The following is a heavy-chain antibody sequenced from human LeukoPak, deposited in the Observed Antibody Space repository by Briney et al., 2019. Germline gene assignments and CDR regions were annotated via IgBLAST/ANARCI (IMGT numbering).Heavy chain of an antibody. CDR2: MNPNSGNT. CDR3: ARASGYSYGYMGNYYYGMDV. J-gene: IGHJ6*02. V-gene: IGHV1-8*01. D-gene: IGHD5-18*01. CDR1: GYTFTSYD. Sequence: ASVKVSCKASGYTFTSYDINWVRQATGQGLEWMGWMNPNSGNTGYAQKFQGRATMTRNTSISTAYMELSSLRSEDTAVYYCARASGYSYGYMGNYYYGMDVWGQGTTVTVSS.